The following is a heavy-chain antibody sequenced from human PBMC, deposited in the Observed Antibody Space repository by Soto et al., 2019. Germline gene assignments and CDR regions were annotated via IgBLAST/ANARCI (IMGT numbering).Heavy chain of an antibody. CDR1: GYTFTYYA. CDR3: ARDDLHTF. D-gene: IGHD2-2*02. Sequence: SVKVSRKAFGYTFTYYAIHWVRQAPGQRLEWMGWSNADTGNTKYSQKFQGRVTITRDTSASTAYMELSSLRSEDTAVYYCARDDLHTFWGQGTLVTVSS. V-gene: IGHV1-3*01. CDR2: SNADTGNT. J-gene: IGHJ4*02.